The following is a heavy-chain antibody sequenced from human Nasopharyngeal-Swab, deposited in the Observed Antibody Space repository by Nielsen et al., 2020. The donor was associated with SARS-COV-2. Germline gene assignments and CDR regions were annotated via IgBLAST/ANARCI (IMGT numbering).Heavy chain of an antibody. V-gene: IGHV4-38-2*01. CDR3: ARRYGDFWSGHYFDY. J-gene: IGHJ4*02. Sequence: SETLSLTCAVSGYSISSGYYWGWIRQPPGTGLEWIGSIYHSGSTYYNPSLKSRVTISVDTSKNQFSLKLSSVTAADTAVYYCARRYGDFWSGHYFDYWGQGTLVTVSS. CDR1: GYSISSGYY. D-gene: IGHD3-3*01. CDR2: IYHSGST.